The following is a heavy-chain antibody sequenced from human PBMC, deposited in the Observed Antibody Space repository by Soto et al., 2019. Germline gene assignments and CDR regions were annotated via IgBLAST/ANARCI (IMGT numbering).Heavy chain of an antibody. J-gene: IGHJ4*02. CDR1: GYRFTTSW. CDR3: ARQGGAYVSIDY. V-gene: IGHV5-51*01. Sequence: SLKISCKVSGYRFTTSWIGWVRQMPGKGLEWMAIINPADSDTRYSPSFRGHVTISADKSISTAYLQWSSLEASDTAIYYGARQGGAYVSIDYWGQGTQVTVSS. D-gene: IGHD3-16*01. CDR2: INPADSDT.